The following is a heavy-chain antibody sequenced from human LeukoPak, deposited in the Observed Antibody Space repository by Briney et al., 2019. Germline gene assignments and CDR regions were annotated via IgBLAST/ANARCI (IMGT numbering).Heavy chain of an antibody. CDR1: GGSISNYY. Sequence: SETLSLTCTVSGGSISNYYWGWIRQPPGEGLEWIGSIYYSGSTYYNPSLKSRVTISVDTSKNQFSLKLSSVTAADTAVYYCARSPGEMATTNDAFNIWGQGTMVTVSS. D-gene: IGHD5-24*01. V-gene: IGHV4-39*07. CDR3: ARSPGEMATTNDAFNI. CDR2: IYYSGST. J-gene: IGHJ3*02.